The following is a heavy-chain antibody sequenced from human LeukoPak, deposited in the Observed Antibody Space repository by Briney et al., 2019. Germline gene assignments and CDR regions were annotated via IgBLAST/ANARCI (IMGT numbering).Heavy chain of an antibody. CDR3: ARAQLSDYYYMDV. Sequence: ASVKVSCKASGYTFTGYYMHWVRQAPGQGLEWMGWINPNSGGTNYAQKFQGRVTMTRNTSISTAYMELSSLRSEDTAVYYCARAQLSDYYYMDVWGKGTTVTVSS. D-gene: IGHD5-24*01. CDR1: GYTFTGYY. CDR2: INPNSGGT. V-gene: IGHV1-2*02. J-gene: IGHJ6*03.